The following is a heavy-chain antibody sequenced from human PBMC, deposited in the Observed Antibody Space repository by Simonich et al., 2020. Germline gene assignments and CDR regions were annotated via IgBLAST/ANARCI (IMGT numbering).Heavy chain of an antibody. J-gene: IGHJ4*02. CDR2: TNPTGGGT. D-gene: IGHD1-1*01. Sequence: QVQLVQSGAEVKKPGASVKVSCKASGYTFTGHNRHWVRPAPGKGLKWRVWTNPTGGGTNNAPKLQGRVTMTRYTSISTAYMELSRLRSDDTAVYYCASSKRGYNWNDFDYWGQGTLVTVSS. V-gene: IGHV1-2*02. CDR1: GYTFTGHN. CDR3: ASSKRGYNWNDFDY.